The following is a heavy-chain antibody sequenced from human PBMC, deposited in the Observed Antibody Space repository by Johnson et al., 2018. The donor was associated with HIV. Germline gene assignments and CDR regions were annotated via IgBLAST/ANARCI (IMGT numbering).Heavy chain of an antibody. J-gene: IGHJ3*02. CDR3: AKARDDYGGTDDAFDS. CDR1: GLTFSNYA. D-gene: IGHD4-23*01. Sequence: VLLVESGGGLVQPGGSLRLSCAASGLTFSNYAMSWVRQGPGKGLEWVSAIGASGGRTFYADSVKGRFTISRDNARNSLYLQMNSLRAEDTAVYYCAKARDDYGGTDDAFDSWGQGTMGTVSS. CDR2: IGASGGRT. V-gene: IGHV3-23*04.